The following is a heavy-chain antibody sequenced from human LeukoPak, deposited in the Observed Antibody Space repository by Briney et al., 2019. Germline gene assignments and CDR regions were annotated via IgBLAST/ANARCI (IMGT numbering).Heavy chain of an antibody. CDR3: ARDPRYSSSWYKVSEGWFDP. CDR2: IYYSGST. J-gene: IGHJ5*02. D-gene: IGHD6-13*01. CDR1: GGPISSSSYY. Sequence: SETLSLTCTVSGGPISSSSYYWGWIRQPPGKGLEWIGSIYYSGSTYYNPSLKSRVTISVDTSKNQFSLKLSSVTAADTAVYYCARDPRYSSSWYKVSEGWFDPWGQGTLVTVSS. V-gene: IGHV4-39*07.